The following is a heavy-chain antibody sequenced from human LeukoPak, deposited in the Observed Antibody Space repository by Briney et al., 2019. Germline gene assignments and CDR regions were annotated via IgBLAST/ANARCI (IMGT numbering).Heavy chain of an antibody. CDR3: ARDPYNTILYRLAH. CDR1: GFAFGTYA. CDR2: ISADGQVT. Sequence: GGSLRISCAGSGFAFGTYAMSWGRPAPGVGLGWVSSISADGQVTYYADSVEGRFTVSRDNSKSTLYLQLNSLRAEDTATYYCARDPYNTILYRLAHWGQGTLVTVSS. J-gene: IGHJ4*02. D-gene: IGHD3-10*01. V-gene: IGHV3-23*01.